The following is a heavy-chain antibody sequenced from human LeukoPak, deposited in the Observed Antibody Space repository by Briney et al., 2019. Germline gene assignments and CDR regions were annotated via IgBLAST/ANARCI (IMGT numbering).Heavy chain of an antibody. CDR3: ARHGGGTYLQY. CDR2: VYYSGST. D-gene: IGHD1-26*01. J-gene: IGHJ4*02. V-gene: IGHV4-59*08. Sequence: PSETLSLTCTVSGGSISSYYGSWIRQPPGRGLEWIGYVYYSGSTNYNSSLKSRVTISVDTSKNQFSLNLRSVTAADTAVYYCARHGGGTYLQYWGQGALVIVSA. CDR1: GGSISSYY.